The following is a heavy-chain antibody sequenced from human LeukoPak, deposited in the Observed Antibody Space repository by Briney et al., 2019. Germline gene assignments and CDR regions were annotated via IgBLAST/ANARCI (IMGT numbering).Heavy chain of an antibody. CDR2: GGGDGSHS. Sequence: GGSLRLSCAASGFTLGNYWMHWVRQAPGKGLVWVSRGGGDGSHSTYADSVKGRFTISRDNAKNTLYLQMNRLTGEDTAVYYCARETGTGGYFDYWGQGTLVTVSS. V-gene: IGHV3-74*03. CDR3: ARETGTGGYFDY. CDR1: GFTLGNYW. J-gene: IGHJ4*01. D-gene: IGHD1-7*01.